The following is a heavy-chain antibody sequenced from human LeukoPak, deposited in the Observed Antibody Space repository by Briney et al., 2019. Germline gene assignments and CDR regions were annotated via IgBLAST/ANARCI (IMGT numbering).Heavy chain of an antibody. CDR1: GFTFSTYW. J-gene: IGHJ6*02. Sequence: GGSLRLSCAASGFTFSTYWMHWVRQPPGKGLVWVSCINSDGSSPSYADSVKGRFTISRDNAKNTVYLQMNSLRAEDTAVYYCARWGSSGWYPMDVWGQGTTVTVSS. CDR3: ARWGSSGWYPMDV. D-gene: IGHD6-19*01. V-gene: IGHV3-74*01. CDR2: INSDGSSP.